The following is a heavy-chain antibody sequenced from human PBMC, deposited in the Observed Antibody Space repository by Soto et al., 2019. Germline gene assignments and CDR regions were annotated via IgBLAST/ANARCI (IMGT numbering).Heavy chain of an antibody. D-gene: IGHD5-18*01. CDR3: AGDVGYGLIDY. V-gene: IGHV1-18*01. CDR1: GYTFTSYG. Sequence: QVQLVQSGAEVKKPGASVKVSCKASGYTFTSYGISWVRQAPGQGLAWMGWINAYNGNTNYEQKFQCRVTMTTDTSTITAYMELRSLRSDDTAVYYCAGDVGYGLIDYWGQGTLVTVSS. J-gene: IGHJ4*02. CDR2: INAYNGNT.